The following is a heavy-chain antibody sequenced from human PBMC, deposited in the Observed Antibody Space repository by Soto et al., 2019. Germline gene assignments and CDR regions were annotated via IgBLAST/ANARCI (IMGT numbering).Heavy chain of an antibody. J-gene: IGHJ2*01. CDR1: GGSISSYY. CDR2: IYYSGST. CDR3: GSGGRTRYFEP. D-gene: IGHD2-15*01. Sequence: SETLSLTCTVSGGSISSYYWIWIRQPPGKGLEWIGYIYYSGSTNYNPSLKSRVTISVDTSKNQFSLKLSSVTAADTAVYYCGSGGRTRYFEPWGSGTLVTVSS. V-gene: IGHV4-59*01.